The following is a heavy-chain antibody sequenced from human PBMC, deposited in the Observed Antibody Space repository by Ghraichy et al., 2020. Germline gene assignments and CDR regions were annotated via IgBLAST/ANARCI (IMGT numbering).Heavy chain of an antibody. V-gene: IGHV1-2*02. CDR3: ARSKDGDYGVGWYFDL. D-gene: IGHD4-17*01. CDR2: INPNSGGT. Sequence: ASVKVSCKASGYTFTGYYMHWVRQAPGQGLEWMGWINPNSGGTNYAQKFQGRVTMTRDTSISTAYMELSRLRSDDTAVYYCARSKDGDYGVGWYFDLWGRGTLVTVSS. J-gene: IGHJ2*01. CDR1: GYTFTGYY.